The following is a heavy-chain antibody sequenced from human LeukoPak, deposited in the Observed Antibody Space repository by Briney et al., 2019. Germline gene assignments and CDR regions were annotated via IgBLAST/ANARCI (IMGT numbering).Heavy chain of an antibody. CDR3: ARAPTMIVGWFDP. CDR1: GGTFSSYA. J-gene: IGHJ5*02. Sequence: GASVKVSCKASGGTFSSYAISWVRQAPGQGLEWMGRIIPIFGIANYAQKFQGRVTITADKSTSTAYMELSSLRSEVTAGYYCARAPTMIVGWFDPWGQGTLVTVSS. D-gene: IGHD3-22*01. CDR2: IIPIFGIA. V-gene: IGHV1-69*04.